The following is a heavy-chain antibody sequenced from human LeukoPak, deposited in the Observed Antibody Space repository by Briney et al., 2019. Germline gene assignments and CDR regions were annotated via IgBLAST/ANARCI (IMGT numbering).Heavy chain of an antibody. CDR3: ARGYCSGGSCYYGMDV. J-gene: IGHJ6*02. V-gene: IGHV3-33*01. Sequence: PGGSLRLSCAASGFTFSSYGMHWVRQAPGKGLEWVAVIWYDGSNKYYADSVKGRFTISRDNSKNTLYLQMNSLRAEDTAVYYCARGYCSGGSCYYGMDVWGQGTTVTVSS. CDR2: IWYDGSNK. CDR1: GFTFSSYG. D-gene: IGHD2-15*01.